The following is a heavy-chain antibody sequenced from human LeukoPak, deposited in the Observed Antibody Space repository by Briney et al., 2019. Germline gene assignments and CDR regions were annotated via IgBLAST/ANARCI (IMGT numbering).Heavy chain of an antibody. D-gene: IGHD1-26*01. CDR2: ISSSSSYI. CDR3: ARDSGSYNDY. Sequence: GGSLRLSCAAPGFTFSSYSMNWVRQAPGKGLEWVSSISSSSSYIYYADSVKGRFTISRDNAKNSLYLQMNSLRAEDTAVYYCARDSGSYNDYWGQGTLVTVSS. V-gene: IGHV3-21*01. CDR1: GFTFSSYS. J-gene: IGHJ4*02.